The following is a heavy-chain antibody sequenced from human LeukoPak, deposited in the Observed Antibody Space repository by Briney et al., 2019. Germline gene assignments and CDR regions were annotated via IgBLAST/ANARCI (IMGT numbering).Heavy chain of an antibody. J-gene: IGHJ5*02. CDR2: ISAYNGNT. CDR3: ARDPEGYCSGGSCYPSDWFDP. CDR1: GYTFTSYG. Sequence: ASVKVSCKASGYTFTSYGISWVRQAPGQGLEWMGWISAYNGNTNYAQKLLGRVTMTTDTSTSTAYMELRSLRSDDTAVYYCARDPEGYCSGGSCYPSDWFDPWGQGTLVTVSS. V-gene: IGHV1-18*04. D-gene: IGHD2-15*01.